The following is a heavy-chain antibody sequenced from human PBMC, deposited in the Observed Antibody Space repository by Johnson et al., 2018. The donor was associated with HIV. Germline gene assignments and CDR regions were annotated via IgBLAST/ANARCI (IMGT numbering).Heavy chain of an antibody. D-gene: IGHD3-3*01. J-gene: IGHJ3*02. CDR1: GFTFSAYW. Sequence: VQLVESGGGLEQPGGSLRLSCAASGFTFSAYWMHWVRQAPGQGLVWVSRIIRDATTAIYADSRKGRFTISRDNSKNTLHLQMNSLRAEDTAVYYCARDASLRFLEWFDAFDIWGQGTMVTVSS. CDR2: IIRDATTA. CDR3: ARDASLRFLEWFDAFDI. V-gene: IGHV3/OR16-13*01.